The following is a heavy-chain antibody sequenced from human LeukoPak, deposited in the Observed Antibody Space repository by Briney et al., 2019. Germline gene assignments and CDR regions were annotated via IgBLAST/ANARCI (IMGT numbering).Heavy chain of an antibody. CDR2: ISSSSSYI. D-gene: IGHD3-22*01. Sequence: PGGSLRLSCAASGFTFSSYSMNWVRQAPGKGLEWVSSISSSSSYIYCADSVKGRFTISRDNSKNTLYLQMNCLRAEDTAVYYCAKAPSAYYYDSSGPMGLDYWGQGTLVTVSS. CDR1: GFTFSSYS. CDR3: AKAPSAYYYDSSGPMGLDY. V-gene: IGHV3-21*01. J-gene: IGHJ4*02.